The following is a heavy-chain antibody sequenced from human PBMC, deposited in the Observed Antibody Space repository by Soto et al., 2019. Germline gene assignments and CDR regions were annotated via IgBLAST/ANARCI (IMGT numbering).Heavy chain of an antibody. CDR2: ISSSSSYI. Sequence: EVQLVESGGGLVKPGGSLRLSCAASGFTFSSYSMNWVRQAPGKGLEWVSSISSSSSYIYYADSVKGRFTISRDNAKNSLYLQMNSLRAEDTAVYYCARMGSQRYYYYGIDVWGHGTTVTVSS. J-gene: IGHJ6*02. CDR1: GFTFSSYS. V-gene: IGHV3-21*01. CDR3: ARMGSQRYYYYGIDV. D-gene: IGHD6-25*01.